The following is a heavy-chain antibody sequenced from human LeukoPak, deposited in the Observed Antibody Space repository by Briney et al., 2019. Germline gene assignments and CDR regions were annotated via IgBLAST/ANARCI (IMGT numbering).Heavy chain of an antibody. CDR1: GFTFDDYA. V-gene: IGHV3-9*01. CDR2: ISWNSGSI. J-gene: IGHJ4*02. Sequence: GGSLRLSCAASGFTFDDYAMHWVRQAPGKGREWVSGISWNSGSIGYADSVKGRFTISRDNAKNSLYLEVNSLRAEDTALYYCAKGGAVTSNLFDFWGQGTLVTVSS. CDR3: AKGGAVTSNLFDF. D-gene: IGHD4-17*01.